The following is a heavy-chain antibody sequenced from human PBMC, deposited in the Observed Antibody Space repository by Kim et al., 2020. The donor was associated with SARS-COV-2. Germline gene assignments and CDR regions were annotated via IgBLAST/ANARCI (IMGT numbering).Heavy chain of an antibody. CDR2: INRIGST. J-gene: IGHJ6*02. Sequence: SETLSLTCAVSGGSFSVYYWSWIRQPPGKGLEWIGEINRIGSTNYNPSLKSRLTMSLDTSKSQISLRLTSVTAADSAVYYCARWSFFGSERPGTYFYYGMDVWGQGTTVSVSS. D-gene: IGHD3-10*01. V-gene: IGHV4-34*01. CDR1: GGSFSVYY. CDR3: ARWSFFGSERPGTYFYYGMDV.